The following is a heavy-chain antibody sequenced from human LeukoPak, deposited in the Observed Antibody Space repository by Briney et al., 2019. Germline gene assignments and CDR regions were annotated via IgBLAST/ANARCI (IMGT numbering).Heavy chain of an antibody. D-gene: IGHD1-1*01. CDR3: ARDKGVLERARVRYYYGMDV. CDR2: IYSGGST. V-gene: IGHV3-66*01. Sequence: GGSLRLSCAASGFTVSSNYMSWVRQAPGKGLEWVSAIYSGGSTYYADSVKGRFTISRDNSKNTLYLQMNSLRAEDTAVYYCARDKGVLERARVRYYYGMDVWGQGTTVTVSS. CDR1: GFTVSSNY. J-gene: IGHJ6*02.